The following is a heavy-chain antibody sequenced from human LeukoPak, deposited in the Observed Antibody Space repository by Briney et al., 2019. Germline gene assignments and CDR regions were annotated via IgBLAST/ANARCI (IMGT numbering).Heavy chain of an antibody. V-gene: IGHV1-8*01. D-gene: IGHD5-18*01. CDR1: GYTFTSYD. CDR3: ARVVDTAMVSYYYYGMDV. Sequence: ASVKVSCKASGYTFTSYDINWVRQATGQGLEWMGWMNPNSGNTGHAQKFQGRVTMTRNTSISTAYMELSSLRSEDTAVYYCARVVDTAMVSYYYYGMDVWGQGTTVTVSS. J-gene: IGHJ6*02. CDR2: MNPNSGNT.